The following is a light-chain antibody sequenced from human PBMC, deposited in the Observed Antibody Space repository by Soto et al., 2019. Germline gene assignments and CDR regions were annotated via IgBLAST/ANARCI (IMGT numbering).Light chain of an antibody. V-gene: IGLV2-14*01. J-gene: IGLJ1*01. CDR2: EVS. CDR3: CSFTTSSTLV. Sequence: QSVLTQPASVSGSPGQSITISCPGTSSDIGAYNHVSWYQQNPGKAPQLIIYEVSNRPSGLSNRFSASKSGNAASLTISGLQAEDEADYFCCSFTTSSTLVFGTGTKVNVL. CDR1: SSDIGAYNH.